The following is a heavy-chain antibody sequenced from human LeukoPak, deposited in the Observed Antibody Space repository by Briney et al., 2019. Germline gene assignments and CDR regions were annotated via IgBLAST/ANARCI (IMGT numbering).Heavy chain of an antibody. J-gene: IGHJ4*02. CDR3: ATPPPRFDWLLKDESDY. D-gene: IGHD3-9*01. V-gene: IGHV3-48*01. CDR2: ISSSSSTI. Sequence: GGSQRLSCAASGFTFSSYSMNWVRQAPGKGLEWVSYISSSSSTIYYADSVKGRFTISRDNAKNSLYLQMNSLRAEDTAVYYCATPPPRFDWLLKDESDYWGQGTLVTVSS. CDR1: GFTFSSYS.